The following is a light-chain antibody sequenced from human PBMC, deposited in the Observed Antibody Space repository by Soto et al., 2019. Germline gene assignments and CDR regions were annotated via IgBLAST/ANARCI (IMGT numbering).Light chain of an antibody. Sequence: EIVLTQSPGTLSLSPGERATLSCRASQSVSSSYLAWYQQKPGQAPRLLIYGASSRATGIPDRFSGSGSGTAFTLTISRLEPEDFAVYYCQQYVSSPYTFGQGTKLEIK. CDR1: QSVSSSY. CDR3: QQYVSSPYT. V-gene: IGKV3-20*01. CDR2: GAS. J-gene: IGKJ2*01.